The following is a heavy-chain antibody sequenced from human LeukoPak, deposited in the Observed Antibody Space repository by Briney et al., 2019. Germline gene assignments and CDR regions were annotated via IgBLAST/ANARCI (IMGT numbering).Heavy chain of an antibody. J-gene: IGHJ4*02. CDR1: GFTFSSYS. CDR3: ARGGSSSDWQIDY. D-gene: IGHD6-19*01. CDR2: ISSSSSYI. V-gene: IGHV3-21*01. Sequence: GGSLRLSCAASGFTFSSYSMNWVRQAPGKGLEWASSISSSSSYIYYADSVKGRFTISRDNAKNSLYLQMNSLRAEDTAVYYCARGGSSSDWQIDYWGQGTLVTVSS.